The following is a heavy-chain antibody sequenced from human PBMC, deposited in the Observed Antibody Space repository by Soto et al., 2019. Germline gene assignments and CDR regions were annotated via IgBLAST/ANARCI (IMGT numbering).Heavy chain of an antibody. Sequence: SLSHSCAASGFTFSSYGMHWXXQAPGKGLEWVAVISYDGSNKYYADSVKGRFTISRDNSKNTLYLQMNSLRAEDTAVYYCARDGYGGNPPDYWGQGSPLTVSS. CDR1: GFTFSSYG. D-gene: IGHD4-17*01. V-gene: IGHV3-30*03. CDR3: ARDGYGGNPPDY. J-gene: IGHJ4*02. CDR2: ISYDGSNK.